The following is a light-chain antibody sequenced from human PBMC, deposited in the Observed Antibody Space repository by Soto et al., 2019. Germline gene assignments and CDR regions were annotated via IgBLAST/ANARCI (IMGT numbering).Light chain of an antibody. V-gene: IGKV3-15*01. J-gene: IGKJ1*01. CDR3: QQYNNWPRT. Sequence: EIVMTQSPATLSVSRGERATLSCRANQAISRNLAWYQQKPGQAPRLLIYAASTRATGIPDRFSGSGSGTEFTLTISSLQSEAFAVYYCQQYNNWPRTFGQGTKVDIK. CDR2: AAS. CDR1: QAISRN.